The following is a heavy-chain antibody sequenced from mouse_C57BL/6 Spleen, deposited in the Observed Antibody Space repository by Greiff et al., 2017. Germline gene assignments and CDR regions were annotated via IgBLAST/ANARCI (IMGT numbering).Heavy chain of an antibody. V-gene: IGHV5-16*01. D-gene: IGHD1-3*01. J-gene: IGHJ1*03. Sequence: EVQLVESEGGLVQPGSSMKLSCTASGFTFSDYYMAWVRQVPEKGLEWVANINYDGSSTYYLDSLKSRFIISRDNAKNILYLQMSSLKSEDTATYYCARDRGSGNYGYFDVWGTGTTVTVSS. CDR2: INYDGSST. CDR1: GFTFSDYY. CDR3: ARDRGSGNYGYFDV.